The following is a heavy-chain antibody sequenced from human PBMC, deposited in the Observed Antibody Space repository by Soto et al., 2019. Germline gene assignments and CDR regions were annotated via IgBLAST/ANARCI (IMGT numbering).Heavy chain of an antibody. D-gene: IGHD6-13*01. V-gene: IGHV3-30*18. CDR1: GFTFTRYG. J-gene: IGHJ6*02. Sequence: QVQLVESGGGVVQPGRSLRLSCAASGFTFTRYGMHWVRQAPGKGLEWVAVIVYDGNEKYYGDSVKGRFTISRDNSKNTLYLQMNSLRADDSTVDYCVKDRHRVLYSTASDRYDFYSGIEIWGQRTTVTVSS. CDR3: VKDRHRVLYSTASDRYDFYSGIEI. CDR2: IVYDGNEK.